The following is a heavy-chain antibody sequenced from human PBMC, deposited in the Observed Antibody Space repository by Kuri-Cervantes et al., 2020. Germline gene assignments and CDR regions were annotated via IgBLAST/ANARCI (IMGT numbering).Heavy chain of an antibody. V-gene: IGHV3-73*01. J-gene: IGHJ2*01. CDR1: GFTFSSYS. CDR2: IRGKAYNSAT. D-gene: IGHD3-22*01. CDR3: TRPTSDTSGRDWYLDL. Sequence: LSLTCAASGFTFSSYSMNWVRQASGKGLEWLGRIRGKAYNSATAYAASVTGRFTISRDDSRNSAYLQMNNLITEDTAVYYCTRPTSDTSGRDWYLDLWGRGTLVTVSS.